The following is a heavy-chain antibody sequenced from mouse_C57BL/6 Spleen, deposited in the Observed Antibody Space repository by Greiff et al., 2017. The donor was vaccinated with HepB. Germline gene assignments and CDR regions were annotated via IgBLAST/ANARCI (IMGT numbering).Heavy chain of an antibody. Sequence: QVQLLQSGPELVKPGASVKISCKASGYAFSSYWMTWVKQTPGKGLEWIGQIYPGDGDTYYNGNLKGQATLTADNSSSTAYMQLSSLTSEDSAVYFCAGVFAYWGQGTLVTVSA. CDR2: IYPGDGDT. V-gene: IGHV1-82*01. CDR1: GYAFSSYW. J-gene: IGHJ3*01. CDR3: AGVFAY.